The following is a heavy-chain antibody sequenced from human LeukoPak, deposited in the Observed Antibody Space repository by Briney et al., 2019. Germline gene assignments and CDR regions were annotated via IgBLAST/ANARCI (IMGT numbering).Heavy chain of an antibody. J-gene: IGHJ6*02. CDR2: IYHSGST. CDR3: ARDLSSTSTSYYYGMDV. Sequence: SETLSLTCAVSGGSISSSNWWSWVRQPPGKGLEWIGEIYHSGSTNYNPSIKSRVTISVDKSKNQFSLKLSSVTAADTAVYYCARDLSSTSTSYYYGMDVWGQGTTVTVSS. CDR1: GGSISSSNW. V-gene: IGHV4-4*02. D-gene: IGHD2-2*01.